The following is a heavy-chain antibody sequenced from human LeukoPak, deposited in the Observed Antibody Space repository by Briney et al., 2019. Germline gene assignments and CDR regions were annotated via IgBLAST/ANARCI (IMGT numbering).Heavy chain of an antibody. CDR1: GFTFGSYA. D-gene: IGHD2-2*01. V-gene: IGHV3-30-3*01. J-gene: IGHJ4*02. Sequence: GGSLRLSCAASGFTFGSYAMSWVRQAPGKGLEWVAVISYDGSNKYYADSVKGRFTISRDNSKNTLYLQMNSLRAEDTAVYYCAKVERIVVVPAAIDYWGQGTLVTVSS. CDR3: AKVERIVVVPAAIDY. CDR2: ISYDGSNK.